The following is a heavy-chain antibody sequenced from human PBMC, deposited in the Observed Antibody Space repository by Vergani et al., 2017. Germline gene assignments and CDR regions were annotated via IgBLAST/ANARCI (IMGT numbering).Heavy chain of an antibody. V-gene: IGHV4-61*01. CDR3: ARVGRAAASHNWFDP. CDR1: GGSVSSGSYY. J-gene: IGHJ5*02. D-gene: IGHD6-13*01. Sequence: QVQLQESGPGLVKPSETLSLTCTVSGGSVSSGSYYWSWIRQPPGKGLEWIGYIYYSGSTNYNPSLKSRVTISVDTSKNQFSLKLSSVTAADTAVYYCARVGRAAASHNWFDPWGQGTLVTVSS. CDR2: IYYSGST.